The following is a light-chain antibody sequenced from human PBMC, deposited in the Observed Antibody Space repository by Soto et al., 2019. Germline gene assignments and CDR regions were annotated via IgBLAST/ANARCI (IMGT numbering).Light chain of an antibody. J-gene: IGLJ2*01. CDR2: EVS. CDR1: SSDVGGYNY. V-gene: IGLV2-8*01. Sequence: QSALTQPPSASGSPGQSVTISCTGTSSDVGGYNYVSWYQQHPGKAPKLMIYEVSKRPSGVPDRFSGSKSGNTASLTVSGLQAEDEADYYCSSYAGSKMVFGGGTKLTFL. CDR3: SSYAGSKMV.